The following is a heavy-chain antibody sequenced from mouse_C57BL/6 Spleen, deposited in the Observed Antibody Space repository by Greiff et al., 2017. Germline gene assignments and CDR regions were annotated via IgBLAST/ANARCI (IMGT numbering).Heavy chain of an antibody. CDR2: ISYDGSN. J-gene: IGHJ2*01. D-gene: IGHD2-12*01. V-gene: IGHV3-6*01. Sequence: EVKLQESGPGLVKPSQSLSLTCSVTGYSITSGYYWNWIRQFPGNKLEWMGYISYDGSNNYNPSLKNRISITRDTSKNQFFLKLNSVTTEDTATYYCARGGALRGHYWGQGTTLTVSS. CDR1: GYSITSGYY. CDR3: ARGGALRGHY.